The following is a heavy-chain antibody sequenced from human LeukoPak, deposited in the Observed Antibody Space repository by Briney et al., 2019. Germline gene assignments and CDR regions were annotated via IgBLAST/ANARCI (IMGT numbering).Heavy chain of an antibody. CDR3: ATITGGQGAHDFDY. V-gene: IGHV1-24*01. D-gene: IGHD1-26*01. Sequence: ASVTVSCKASGGTFSSYAISWVRQAPGKGLEWMGGFDPEDGETIYAQKFQGRVTITEDTSTDTAYMELSSLRSEDTAVYYCATITGGQGAHDFDYWGQGTLVTVSS. CDR2: FDPEDGET. CDR1: GGTFSSYA. J-gene: IGHJ4*02.